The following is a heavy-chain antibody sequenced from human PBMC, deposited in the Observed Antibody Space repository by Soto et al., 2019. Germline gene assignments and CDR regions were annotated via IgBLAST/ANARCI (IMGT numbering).Heavy chain of an antibody. CDR2: VRRDGRDE. V-gene: IGHV3-7*03. J-gene: IGHJ4*02. Sequence: GGSLRLSCAASGFSVTNYWISWVRQAPGKGLEWVANVRRDGRDEYYADSVRGRFTISRDNAKNSVYLQMDSLRAEDTAVYYCASLDSMAAARGYWGQGTQVTVTS. CDR1: GFSVTNYW. D-gene: IGHD6-6*01. CDR3: ASLDSMAAARGY.